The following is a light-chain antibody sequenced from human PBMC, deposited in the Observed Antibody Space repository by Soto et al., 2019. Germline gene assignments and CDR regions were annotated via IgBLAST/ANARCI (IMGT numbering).Light chain of an antibody. V-gene: IGKV3-20*01. CDR2: AAS. Sequence: EIVLTQSPGTLSLSPGERATLSCRASQSVTSNYLAWYQQKPGQAPRLLIYAASSRDTGIPDRFSGSGSGTDFTLTISRLEPEDFAMYYCQQYGYSAPVTFGQGTRLEIK. CDR3: QQYGYSAPVT. J-gene: IGKJ5*01. CDR1: QSVTSNY.